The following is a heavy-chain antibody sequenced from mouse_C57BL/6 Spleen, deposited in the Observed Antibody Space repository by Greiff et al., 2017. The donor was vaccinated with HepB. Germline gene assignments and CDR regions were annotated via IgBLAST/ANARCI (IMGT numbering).Heavy chain of an antibody. Sequence: QVQLQQSGAELARPGASVKLSCKASGYTFTSYGISWVKQRTGQGLEWIGEIYPRSGNTYYNEKFKGKATLTADKSSSTAYMELRSLTSEDSAVYFCARGGTYGNYLYYFDYWGQGTTLTVSS. CDR2: IYPRSGNT. CDR1: GYTFTSYG. D-gene: IGHD2-1*01. J-gene: IGHJ2*01. V-gene: IGHV1-81*01. CDR3: ARGGTYGNYLYYFDY.